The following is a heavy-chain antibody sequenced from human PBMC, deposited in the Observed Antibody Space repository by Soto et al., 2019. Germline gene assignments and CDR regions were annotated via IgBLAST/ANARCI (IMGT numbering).Heavy chain of an antibody. J-gene: IGHJ4*02. Sequence: QVQLVQSGAEVKKPGSSVKVSCKASGGTFSSYTISWVRQAPGQGLEWMGRIIPILGIANYAQKFQGRVTITADKSPSTADLELSSPRSEDTALYYCAREQRHCSSTICLTDYWGQGTLVTVSP. CDR1: GGTFSSYT. V-gene: IGHV1-69*08. CDR2: IIPILGIA. D-gene: IGHD2-2*01. CDR3: AREQRHCSSTICLTDY.